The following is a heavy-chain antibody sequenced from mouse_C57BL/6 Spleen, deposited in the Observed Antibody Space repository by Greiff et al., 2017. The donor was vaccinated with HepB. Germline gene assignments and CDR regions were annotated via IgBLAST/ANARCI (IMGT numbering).Heavy chain of an antibody. CDR3: TRDQDYDGFAY. CDR1: GFTFSSYA. CDR2: ISSGGDYI. Sequence: VQLKESGEGLVKPGGSLKLSCAASGFTFSSYAMSWVRQTPEKRLEWVAYISSGGDYIYYADTVKGRFTISIDNARNTLYLQMSSLKSEDTAMYYCTRDQDYDGFAYWGQGTLVTVSA. D-gene: IGHD2-4*01. V-gene: IGHV5-9-1*02. J-gene: IGHJ3*01.